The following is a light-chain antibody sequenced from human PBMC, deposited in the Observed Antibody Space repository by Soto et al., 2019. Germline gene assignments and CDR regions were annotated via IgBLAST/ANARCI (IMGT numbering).Light chain of an antibody. CDR2: EVS. Sequence: QSVLTQPASVSGSPGQSITISCTGTSSDVGGYNYVSWYQQHPGKAPKLMIYEVSNRPSGVSNRFSGSKSGNTASLTISGLQDEDEADYYCSSYTSSITVVFGGGTKLTVL. V-gene: IGLV2-14*01. CDR1: SSDVGGYNY. J-gene: IGLJ2*01. CDR3: SSYTSSITVV.